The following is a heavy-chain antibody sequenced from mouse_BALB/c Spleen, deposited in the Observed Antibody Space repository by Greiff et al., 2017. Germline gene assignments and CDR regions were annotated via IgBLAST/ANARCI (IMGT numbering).Heavy chain of an antibody. V-gene: IGHV1S29*02. J-gene: IGHJ3*01. CDR2: IYPYNGGT. D-gene: IGHD1-1*01. CDR3: ARSRGYYGSSYGFAY. CDR1: GYTFPDYN. Sequence: EVQLQESGPELVKPGASVKISCKASGYTFPDYNMHWVKQSHGKSLEWIGYIYPYNGGTGYNQKFKSKATLTVDNSSSTAYMELRSLTSEDSAVYYCARSRGYYGSSYGFAYWGQGTLVTVSA.